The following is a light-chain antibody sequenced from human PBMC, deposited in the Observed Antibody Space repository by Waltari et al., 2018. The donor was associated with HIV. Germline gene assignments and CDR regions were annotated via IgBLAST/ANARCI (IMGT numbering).Light chain of an antibody. V-gene: IGLV1-44*01. Sequence: QSVLTQPPSASGTPGQRLPISCSGSTSNIGSNTVNWYQQLPGTAPKLLIYSNNQWPSGVPDRFSGSKSGTSASLAISGLQSEDEADYYCAAWDDSLNVPVFGGGTRLTVL. CDR1: TSNIGSNT. CDR2: SNN. J-gene: IGLJ3*02. CDR3: AAWDDSLNVPV.